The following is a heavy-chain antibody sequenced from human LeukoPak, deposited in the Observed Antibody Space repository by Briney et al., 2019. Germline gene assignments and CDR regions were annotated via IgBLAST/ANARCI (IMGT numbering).Heavy chain of an antibody. J-gene: IGHJ4*02. D-gene: IGHD2-15*01. Sequence: PGGSLRLSCAASGFTVSSNYMSWFRRAPGKGLEGASVIYSGGSTYYAASVKGRFTISRDNSKNTMYLQMNSLRAEDTAVYYCASRNPVGYCSGCSCGRGLTDYWGQGTLVTVSS. V-gene: IGHV3-53*01. CDR3: ASRNPVGYCSGCSCGRGLTDY. CDR1: GFTVSSNY. CDR2: IYSGGST.